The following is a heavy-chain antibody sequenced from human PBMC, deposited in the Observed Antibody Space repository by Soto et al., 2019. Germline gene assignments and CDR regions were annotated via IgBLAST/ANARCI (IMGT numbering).Heavy chain of an antibody. Sequence: SETLSLTCAVYGGSFSGYYWSWIRQPPGKGLEWIGEINHSGSTNYNPSLKSRVTISVDTSKNQFSLKLSSVTAADTAVYYCERGEYGRDVWGQWPTVTVSS. CDR1: GGSFSGYY. CDR3: ERGEYGRDV. J-gene: IGHJ6*02. V-gene: IGHV4-34*01. CDR2: INHSGST.